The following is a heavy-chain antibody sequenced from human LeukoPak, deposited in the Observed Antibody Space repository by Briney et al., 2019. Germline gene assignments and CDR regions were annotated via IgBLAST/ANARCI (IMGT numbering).Heavy chain of an antibody. J-gene: IGHJ6*03. CDR2: INPYNGNT. D-gene: IGHD2-2*01. V-gene: IGHV1-18*01. CDR1: GYTFSNYN. Sequence: ASVKVSCKTSGYTFSNYNINWVRQAPGLGLEWMGWINPYNGNTNYAQKLRGRVTMTTDTSTSTAYMELRSLRSDDTAVYYCARDGGLYCSSTSCYLDYYYYYMDVWGKGTTVTVSS. CDR3: ARDGGLYCSSTSCYLDYYYYYMDV.